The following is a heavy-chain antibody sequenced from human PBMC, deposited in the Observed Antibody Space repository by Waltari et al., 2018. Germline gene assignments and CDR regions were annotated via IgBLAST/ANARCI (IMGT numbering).Heavy chain of an antibody. J-gene: IGHJ3*02. D-gene: IGHD6-13*01. CDR3: ARVPGYSSRGPDAFDI. V-gene: IGHV3-53*02. Sequence: EGQLVETGGGLIQPGGSLRLSCAASGFTVGSNYMSWVRQAPGKGLEWVSVIYSGGSTYYADSVKGRFTISRDNSKNTLYLQMNSLSAEATAVYYCARVPGYSSRGPDAFDIWGQGTMVTVSS. CDR2: IYSGGST. CDR1: GFTVGSNY.